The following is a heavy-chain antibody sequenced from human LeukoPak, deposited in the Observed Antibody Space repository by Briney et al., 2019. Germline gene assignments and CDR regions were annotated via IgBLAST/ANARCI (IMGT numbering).Heavy chain of an antibody. CDR1: GFTFSSYE. V-gene: IGHV3-30*02. CDR3: AKDSAFYYIDV. CDR2: IRYNGNNQ. J-gene: IGHJ6*03. D-gene: IGHD3-10*01. Sequence: GGSLRLSCAASGFTFSSYEMNWVRQAPGKGLEWVAFIRYNGNNQYYADSVKGRFTISRDNSKNTLYLQMNSLKGDDTAVYYCAKDSAFYYIDVWGKGTTVIISS.